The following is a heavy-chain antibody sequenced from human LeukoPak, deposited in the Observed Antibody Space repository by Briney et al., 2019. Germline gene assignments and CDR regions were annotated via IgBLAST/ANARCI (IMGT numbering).Heavy chain of an antibody. Sequence: GESLKISCKGSGYSFTNYWIGWVRQMPGKALEWMGIIYPGDSDTRYSPSFQGQVTFSADKSISSAYLQWSSLKASDTAMYYCARFSCGSTSCYAGYWGRGTLVTVSA. CDR1: GYSFTNYW. J-gene: IGHJ4*02. CDR3: ARFSCGSTSCYAGY. V-gene: IGHV5-51*01. D-gene: IGHD2-2*01. CDR2: IYPGDSDT.